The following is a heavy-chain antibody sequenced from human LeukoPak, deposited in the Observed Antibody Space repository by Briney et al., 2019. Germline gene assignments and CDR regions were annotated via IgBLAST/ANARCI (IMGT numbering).Heavy chain of an antibody. D-gene: IGHD2-15*01. Sequence: PGGSLRLSCAASGFTFSTYSMNWVRQAPGKGLEWVSSISSSGSYIYYADSLKGRFTISRDNAKNSLYLQMNSLRAQDTAVYYCARATVVPATDWYFDLWGRGTLVTVSS. V-gene: IGHV3-21*01. CDR3: ARATVVPATDWYFDL. CDR2: ISSSGSYI. J-gene: IGHJ2*01. CDR1: GFTFSTYS.